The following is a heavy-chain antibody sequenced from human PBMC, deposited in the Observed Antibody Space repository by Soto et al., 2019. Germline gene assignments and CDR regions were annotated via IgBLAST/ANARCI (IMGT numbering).Heavy chain of an antibody. V-gene: IGHV4-30-4*01. D-gene: IGHD6-19*01. CDR2: IYYSGGT. Sequence: SETLSLTCTVSGGSISSGDYYWSWICQPPGKGLEWIGYIYYSGGTYYNPSLKSPVTISVDTSKNQFSLKLSSVTAADTAVYYCARERAVAGSPHYYGMDGWGKGTTVTVSS. J-gene: IGHJ6*04. CDR1: GGSISSGDYY. CDR3: ARERAVAGSPHYYGMDG.